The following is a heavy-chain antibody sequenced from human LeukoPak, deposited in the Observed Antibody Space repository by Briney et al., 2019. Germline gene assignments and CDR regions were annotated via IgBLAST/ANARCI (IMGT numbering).Heavy chain of an antibody. CDR2: INHSGST. CDR3: ARDPGYSYGYLRYWYFDL. D-gene: IGHD5-18*01. Sequence: SETLSLTCAVYGGSISGYYWSWIRQPPGQGQELIGEINHSGSTNYNPSLKSRVTISVDTSKNQFSLKLSSVTAADTAVYYCARDPGYSYGYLRYWYFDLWGRGTLVTVSS. J-gene: IGHJ2*01. V-gene: IGHV4-34*01. CDR1: GGSISGYY.